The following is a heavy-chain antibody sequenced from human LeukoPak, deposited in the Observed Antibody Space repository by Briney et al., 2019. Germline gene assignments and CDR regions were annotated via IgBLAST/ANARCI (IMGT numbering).Heavy chain of an antibody. D-gene: IGHD3-10*01. Sequence: PGRSLRLTCAASGFTFSSYAMHWVRQAPGKGLEWVAVISYDGSNKYYADSVKGRFTISRDNSKNTLYLQMNSLTTEDTAVYYCAKDHLHIFGSGSYIDYWGQGTLVTVSS. CDR3: AKDHLHIFGSGSYIDY. J-gene: IGHJ4*02. V-gene: IGHV3-30-3*01. CDR2: ISYDGSNK. CDR1: GFTFSSYA.